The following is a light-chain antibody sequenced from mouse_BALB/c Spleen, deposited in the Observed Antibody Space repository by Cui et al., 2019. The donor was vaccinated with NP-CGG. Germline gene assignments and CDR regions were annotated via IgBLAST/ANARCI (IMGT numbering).Light chain of an antibody. CDR1: TGAVTTSNY. CDR2: GTN. Sequence: QAFVTQQSALPTSPGETVTLTCRPRTGAVTTSNYANWVQEKPDHLFTGLIGGTNNRAPGVPARFSGSLIGDKAALTITGAQTEDEAIYFCALWYSNHWVFGGGTKLTVL. CDR3: ALWYSNHWV. V-gene: IGLV1*01. J-gene: IGLJ1*01.